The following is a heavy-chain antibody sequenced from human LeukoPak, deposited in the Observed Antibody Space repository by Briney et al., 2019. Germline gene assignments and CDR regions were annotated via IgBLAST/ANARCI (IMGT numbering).Heavy chain of an antibody. CDR2: IKSKTDGGTT. CDR1: GFTFSDHY. CDR3: TTDWVGARPFDY. V-gene: IGHV3-15*01. Sequence: GGSLRLSCAASGFTFSDHYMDWVRQAPGKGLEWVGRIKSKTDGGTTDYAAPVKGRFTISRDDSKNTLYLQMNSLKTEDTAVYYCTTDWVGARPFDYWGQGTLVTVSS. J-gene: IGHJ4*02. D-gene: IGHD1-26*01.